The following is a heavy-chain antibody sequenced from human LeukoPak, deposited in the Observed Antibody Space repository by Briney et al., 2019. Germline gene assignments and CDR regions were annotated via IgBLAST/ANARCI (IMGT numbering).Heavy chain of an antibody. D-gene: IGHD2-21*01. CDR1: GFTFRTYY. V-gene: IGHV3-7*04. CDR2: INQDGSEK. Sequence: PGGSLRLSCAASGFTFRTYYMNWVRQAPGKGLEWVANINQDGSEKYYVDSVKGRFSISRDNAKNSLSLQMNSLRAEDTAVYYCAREKYSHQFWGQGTLVTVSS. J-gene: IGHJ4*02. CDR3: AREKYSHQF.